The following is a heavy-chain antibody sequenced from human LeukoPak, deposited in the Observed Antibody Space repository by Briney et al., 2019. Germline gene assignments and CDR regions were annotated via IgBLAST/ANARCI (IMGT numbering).Heavy chain of an antibody. CDR1: GFTFSTYG. Sequence: GGSLRLSCAASGFTFSTYGMHWVRQAPGKGLEWVAAISYDGSIQYYEDSVKGRITISRDNSRNTLYLQMNSLRAEDTAVYYCAKDGVIVGATYFDYWGQGTLVTASS. D-gene: IGHD1-26*01. CDR2: ISYDGSIQ. V-gene: IGHV3-30*18. CDR3: AKDGVIVGATYFDY. J-gene: IGHJ4*02.